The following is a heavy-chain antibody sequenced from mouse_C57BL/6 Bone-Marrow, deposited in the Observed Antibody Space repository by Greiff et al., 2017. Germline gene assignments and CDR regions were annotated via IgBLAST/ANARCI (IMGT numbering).Heavy chain of an antibody. CDR1: GYTFTTYP. V-gene: IGHV1-47*01. CDR2: FHPYNNDT. Sequence: VQLQQSGAELVKPGASVKMSCKASGYTFTTYPIEWMKQKHGKSLEWIGNFHPYNNDTKYNEKFKGKATLTVEKSSSTVYLELSRLTSDDSAVYYCAIPIYDGYYWFAYWGQGTLVTVSA. CDR3: AIPIYDGYYWFAY. J-gene: IGHJ3*01. D-gene: IGHD2-3*01.